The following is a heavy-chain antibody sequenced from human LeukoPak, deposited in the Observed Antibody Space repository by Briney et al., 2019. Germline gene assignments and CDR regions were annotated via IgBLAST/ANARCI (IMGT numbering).Heavy chain of an antibody. V-gene: IGHV3-23*01. CDR2: ISGSGGST. Sequence: GGSLRLSCAASGFTFSSYAVSWVRQAPGKGLEWVSAISGSGGSTYYADSVKGRFTISRDNSKNTLYLQMSSLRAEDTAVYYCAKCADSRYYFDYWGQGTLVTVSS. CDR3: AKCADSRYYFDY. CDR1: GFTFSSYA. J-gene: IGHJ4*02. D-gene: IGHD2-15*01.